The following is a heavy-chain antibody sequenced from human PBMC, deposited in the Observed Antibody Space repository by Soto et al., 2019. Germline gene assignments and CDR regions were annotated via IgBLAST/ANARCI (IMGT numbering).Heavy chain of an antibody. Sequence: SETLSRTRVGSGDTVSINSVAWNWVRHSPSSGLEWLQRTIQRCRWYSDYAVADRSRIDINVDISRNHVSLQLNSVTPQDTAVYFCARSDEDFDYYYYGMDVWGQGTMVTVS. CDR1: GDTVSINSVA. CDR2: TIQRCRWYS. D-gene: IGHD2-15*01. J-gene: IGHJ6*02. V-gene: IGHV6-1*01. CDR3: ARSDEDFDYYYYGMDV.